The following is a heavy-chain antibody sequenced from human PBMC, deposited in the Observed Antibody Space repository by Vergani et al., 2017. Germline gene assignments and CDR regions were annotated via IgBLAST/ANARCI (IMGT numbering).Heavy chain of an antibody. CDR3: ARATYDSSGYYFDY. Sequence: EVQLVESGGGLVQPGGSLRLSCAASGFPFSSYWMHWVRQAPGKGLVWVSRINSDGSSTSYADSVKGRFTISRDNAKNTLYLQMNSLRAEDTAVYYCARATYDSSGYYFDYWGQGTLVTVSS. D-gene: IGHD3-22*01. V-gene: IGHV3-74*01. CDR2: INSDGSST. J-gene: IGHJ4*02. CDR1: GFPFSSYW.